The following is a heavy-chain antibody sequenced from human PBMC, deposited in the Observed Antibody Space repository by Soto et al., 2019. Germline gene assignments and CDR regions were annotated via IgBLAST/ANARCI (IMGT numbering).Heavy chain of an antibody. Sequence: SETLSPTSAVSSGSISSSNWWRRVRQLPGKGLEWIGEIYHSGSTNYNPSLKSRVTISVDKSKTQFSLKLSSVTAAATAVYYCALSLATSNIDYWGQGTLVTVSS. D-gene: IGHD6-13*01. CDR2: IYHSGST. CDR3: ALSLATSNIDY. CDR1: SGSISSSNW. V-gene: IGHV4-4*02. J-gene: IGHJ4*02.